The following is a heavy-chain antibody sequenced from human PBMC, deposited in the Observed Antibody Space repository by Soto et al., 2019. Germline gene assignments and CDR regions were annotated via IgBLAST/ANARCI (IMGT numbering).Heavy chain of an antibody. Sequence: GGSLRLSCAASGFTLSSYAMHWVRQAPGKGLEWVAVISYDGSNKYYADSVKGRFTISRDNSKNTLYLQMNSLRAEDTAVYYCARCYDSSGYYADAFDIWGQGTMVTVSS. CDR3: ARCYDSSGYYADAFDI. CDR2: ISYDGSNK. J-gene: IGHJ3*02. D-gene: IGHD3-22*01. CDR1: GFTLSSYA. V-gene: IGHV3-30-3*01.